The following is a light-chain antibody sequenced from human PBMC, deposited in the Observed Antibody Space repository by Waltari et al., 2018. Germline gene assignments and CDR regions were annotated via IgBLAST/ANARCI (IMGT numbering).Light chain of an antibody. CDR2: GKN. J-gene: IGLJ2*01. CDR3: HSRDSSGDVL. CDR1: SLRTHY. Sequence: SSELTQDPAVSVALGQTVRITCQGDSLRTHYVSWFHQRPGEAPALVIYGKNNRPSGIPERFSASSSGSTASLTILGAQAEDEADYYCHSRDSSGDVLIGGGTKLTV. V-gene: IGLV3-19*01.